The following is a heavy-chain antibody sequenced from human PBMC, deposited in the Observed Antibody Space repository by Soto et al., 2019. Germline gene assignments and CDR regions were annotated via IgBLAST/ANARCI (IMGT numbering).Heavy chain of an antibody. D-gene: IGHD4-4*01. CDR1: GFTFSSYA. V-gene: IGHV3-30-3*01. Sequence: PGGSLRLSCAASGFTFSSYAMHWVRQAPGKGLEWVAVISYDGSNKYYADSVKGRFTISRDNSKNTLYLQMNSLRAEDTAVYYCARDLIPTVTSGAGSLPLLSHYYYYGMDVWGQGTTVTVSS. J-gene: IGHJ6*02. CDR2: ISYDGSNK. CDR3: ARDLIPTVTSGAGSLPLLSHYYYYGMDV.